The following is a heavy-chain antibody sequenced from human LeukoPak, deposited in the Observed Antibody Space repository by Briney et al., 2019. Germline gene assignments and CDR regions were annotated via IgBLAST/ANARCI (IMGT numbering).Heavy chain of an antibody. V-gene: IGHV3-7*01. CDR1: GFTFSNYW. J-gene: IGHJ4*02. Sequence: GGSLRLSCAASGFTFSNYWMTWVRQAPGKGPEWVANIKQDESERNYVDSVKGRFTIARDNTKNSLYLQVTSLRGEDTAVYYCASRAGKPGNTPWCFDYWGQGALVTVSS. D-gene: IGHD1-7*01. CDR3: ASRAGKPGNTPWCFDY. CDR2: IKQDESER.